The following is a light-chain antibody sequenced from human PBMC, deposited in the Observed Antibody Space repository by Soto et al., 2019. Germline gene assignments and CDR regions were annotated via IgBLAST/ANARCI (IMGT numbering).Light chain of an antibody. CDR1: QSVSNNF. Sequence: EIVLTHSPGTLSLSPGERATLSCSASQSVSNNFLAWYQQKPGQAPRLLVLDASKRPTGIPDRFSGSGSGTDFTLTISRLEAEDFAVYYCQQSSSSPIPFGQGTRLEI. CDR3: QQSSSSPIP. J-gene: IGKJ5*01. V-gene: IGKV3-20*01. CDR2: DAS.